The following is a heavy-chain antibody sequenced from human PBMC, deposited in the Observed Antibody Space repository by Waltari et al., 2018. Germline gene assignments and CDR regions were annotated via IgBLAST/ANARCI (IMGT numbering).Heavy chain of an antibody. D-gene: IGHD6-6*01. Sequence: EVQLVESGGGLVQPGGSLRLSCAAPGFTFSSYSMNWVRQAPGKGLEWVSYISSSSSTIYYADSVKGRFTISRDNAKNSLYLQMNSLRAEDTAVYYCARGADSSSSGETNWFDPWGQGTLVTVSS. CDR3: ARGADSSSSGETNWFDP. J-gene: IGHJ5*02. V-gene: IGHV3-48*04. CDR2: ISSSSSTI. CDR1: GFTFSSYS.